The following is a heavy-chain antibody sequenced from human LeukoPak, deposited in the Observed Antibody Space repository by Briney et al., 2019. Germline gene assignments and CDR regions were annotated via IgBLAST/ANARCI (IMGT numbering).Heavy chain of an antibody. Sequence: GGSLRLSCAASGFTFSDYNMNWVRQAPGKGLEWVSFISSSSSQKYYADSVKGRFTISRDNAKNSLYLHMHSLRAEDTAVYYCASGLTVTTHRRPGYYSYYYMDVWGKGTAVAVSS. V-gene: IGHV3-21*01. CDR3: ASGLTVTTHRRPGYYSYYYMDV. CDR1: GFTFSDYN. J-gene: IGHJ6*03. D-gene: IGHD4-17*01. CDR2: ISSSSSQK.